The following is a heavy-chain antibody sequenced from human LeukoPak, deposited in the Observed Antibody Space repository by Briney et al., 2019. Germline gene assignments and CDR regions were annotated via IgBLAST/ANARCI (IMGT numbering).Heavy chain of an antibody. V-gene: IGHV1-2*02. D-gene: IGHD4-23*01. CDR2: INPHSGGT. Sequence: ASVKGSCKTSGYTFTKYYFHWLRQAPGQGLEWMGWINPHSGGTLYAQRFQDRVTMTRDTSISTAYMELTRLRSDDTAVYYCARAWDNGGKSYYFDYWGQGTLVTVSS. J-gene: IGHJ4*02. CDR1: GYTFTKYY. CDR3: ARAWDNGGKSYYFDY.